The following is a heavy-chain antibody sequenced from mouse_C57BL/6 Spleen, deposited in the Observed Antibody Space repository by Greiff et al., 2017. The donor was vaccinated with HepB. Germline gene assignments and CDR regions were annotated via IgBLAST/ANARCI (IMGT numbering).Heavy chain of an antibody. V-gene: IGHV10-1*01. CDR3: VRHGGSYAMDY. Sequence: EVKLLESGGGLVQPKGSLKLSCAASGFSFNTYAMNWVRQAPGKGLEWVARIRSKSNNYATYYADSVKDRFTISRDDSESMLYLQINNLKTEDTAMYYCVRHGGSYAMDYWGQGTSVTVSS. CDR2: IRSKSNNYAT. CDR1: GFSFNTYA. J-gene: IGHJ4*01.